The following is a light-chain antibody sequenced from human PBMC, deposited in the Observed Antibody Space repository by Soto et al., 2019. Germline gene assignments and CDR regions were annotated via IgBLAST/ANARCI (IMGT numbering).Light chain of an antibody. V-gene: IGLV1-51*02. J-gene: IGLJ1*01. Sequence: QAVVTQPPSVSAAPGQKVTISCSGSSSNIGNNFVSWCQQLPGTAPKLLIYENHKRPSGIPDRFSGSKSDSSATLGITGLQTGDEADYYCGTWDTRLSAYVFGTGTKLTVL. CDR2: ENH. CDR1: SSNIGNNF. CDR3: GTWDTRLSAYV.